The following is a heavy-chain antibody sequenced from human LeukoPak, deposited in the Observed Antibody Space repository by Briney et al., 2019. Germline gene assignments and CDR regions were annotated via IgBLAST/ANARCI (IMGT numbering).Heavy chain of an antibody. CDR1: GYTFTGYY. CDR2: INPNSGGT. V-gene: IGHV1-2*02. CDR3: ARDCGGDCYPPNTYNYYYYMDV. J-gene: IGHJ6*03. Sequence: ASVTVSCKASGYTFTGYYMHWVLQAPGQGLEWMGWINPNSGGTNYAQKFQGRVTMTRDTSISTAYMELSRLRSDDTAVYYCARDCGGDCYPPNTYNYYYYMDVWGKGTTVTVSS. D-gene: IGHD2-21*02.